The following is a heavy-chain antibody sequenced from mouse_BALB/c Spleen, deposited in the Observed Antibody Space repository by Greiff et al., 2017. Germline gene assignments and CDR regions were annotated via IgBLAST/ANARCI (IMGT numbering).Heavy chain of an antibody. CDR2: ISYSGST. D-gene: IGHD2-3*01. V-gene: IGHV3-2*02. CDR3: ARWLLRMSYAMDY. CDR1: GYSITSDYA. J-gene: IGHJ4*01. Sequence: EVQRVESGPGLVKPSQSLSLTCTVTGYSITSDYAWNWIRQFPGNKLEWMGYISYSGSTSYNPSLKSRISITRDTSKNQFFLQLNSVTTEDTATYYCARWLLRMSYAMDYWGQGTSVTVSS.